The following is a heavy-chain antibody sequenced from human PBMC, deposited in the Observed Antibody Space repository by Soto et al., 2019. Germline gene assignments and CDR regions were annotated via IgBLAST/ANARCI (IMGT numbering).Heavy chain of an antibody. CDR2: IYRTGST. CDR3: ARTVEMATIFYFDY. V-gene: IGHV4-4*02. J-gene: IGHJ4*02. Sequence: SETLSLTCAVSGGSFTSNNWWTWVRQPPGQGLEWIGEIYRTGSTNYNPSLKSRVTISLDKSENQFSLKLSSVTAADTAVYYCARTVEMATIFYFDYWGQGTLVTVSS. D-gene: IGHD5-12*01. CDR1: GGSFTSNNW.